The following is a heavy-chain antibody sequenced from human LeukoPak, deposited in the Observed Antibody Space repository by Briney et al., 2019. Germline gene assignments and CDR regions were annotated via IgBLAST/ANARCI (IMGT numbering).Heavy chain of an antibody. D-gene: IGHD2-2*01. CDR3: ARGEDCSSTSCSYYYYYMDV. J-gene: IGHJ6*03. CDR2: IIPIFGTA. V-gene: IGHV1-69*05. Sequence: SVKVSCKASGGTFSSYAISWVRQASGQGLEWMGGIIPIFGTANYAQKFQGRVTITTDESTSTAYMELSSLRSEDTAVYYCARGEDCSSTSCSYYYYYMDVWGKGTTVTVSS. CDR1: GGTFSSYA.